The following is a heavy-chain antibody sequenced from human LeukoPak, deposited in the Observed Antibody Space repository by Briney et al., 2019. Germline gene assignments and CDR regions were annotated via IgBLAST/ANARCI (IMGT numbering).Heavy chain of an antibody. V-gene: IGHV3-64D*06. D-gene: IGHD2-15*01. J-gene: IGHJ3*01. CDR3: TRDSALLGVAFDL. Sequence: GGSLRLSCSASGFPFNTYAIHWVRQAPGEGLEYVAGISSNGDNTDFADSAKGRFTISRDNSKSTLFLQMNSLRAEDTAVYFCTRDSALLGVAFDLWGQGTVVTVSS. CDR2: ISSNGDNT. CDR1: GFPFNTYA.